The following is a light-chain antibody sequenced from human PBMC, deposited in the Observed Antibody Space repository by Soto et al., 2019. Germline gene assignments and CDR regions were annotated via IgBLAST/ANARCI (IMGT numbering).Light chain of an antibody. CDR3: QQYNSFSWT. Sequence: DIQVTQSPSTLSASVGDSVTITCRASQSITIWLAWYQQKAGKAPKLLIYDASSLVGEVSSRFSGSGSGSEFTLTISGLQPDDFATDYCQQYNSFSWTFGQGTKVDIK. CDR2: DAS. J-gene: IGKJ1*01. CDR1: QSITIW. V-gene: IGKV1-5*01.